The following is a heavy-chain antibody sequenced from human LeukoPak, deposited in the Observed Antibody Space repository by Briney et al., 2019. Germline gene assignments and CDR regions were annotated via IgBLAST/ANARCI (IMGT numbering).Heavy chain of an antibody. Sequence: LRCSASGSRFTFSNNAMSWHPQAPGKEWKCVSGIRGSGGSTDYADSGKVRLTISRDNSKNTLDLQMHSPKAEATAVYYCAKVGIRISFTTADDWYFDLWGRGTLVTVSS. D-gene: IGHD3-3*02. CDR2: IRGSGGST. J-gene: IGHJ2*01. V-gene: IGHV3-23*01. CDR3: AKVGIRISFTTADDWYFDL. CDR1: RFTFSNNA.